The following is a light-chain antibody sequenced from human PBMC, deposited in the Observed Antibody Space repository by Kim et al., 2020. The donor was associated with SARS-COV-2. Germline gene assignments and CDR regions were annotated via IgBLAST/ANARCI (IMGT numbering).Light chain of an antibody. CDR2: QDT. CDR1: KLGDKY. CDR3: QAWDSSTVV. V-gene: IGLV3-1*01. J-gene: IGLJ2*01. Sequence: SHELTQPPSVSVSPGQTASITCYGDKLGDKYACWYQQKPGQSPVLVIYQDTKRPSGIHERFSGSNSGNTATLTISGTQAMDEADYYCQAWDSSTVVFGGGTQLTVL.